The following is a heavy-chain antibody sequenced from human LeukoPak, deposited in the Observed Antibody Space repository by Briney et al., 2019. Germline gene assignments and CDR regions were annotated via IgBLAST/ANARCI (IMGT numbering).Heavy chain of an antibody. CDR3: ARGGSGMTVALFDQ. V-gene: IGHV6-1*01. CDR1: GDSVSRTNAA. J-gene: IGHJ4*02. D-gene: IGHD6-19*01. CDR2: TYYRTKWYS. Sequence: SHTLSLTCVLSGDSVSRTNAAWNWIRQSPSRGLEWLGRTYYRTKWYSDSAVSVKSRIIINPDTSKNQFSLQLNSVTPEDTAVYYCARGGSGMTVALFDQWGQGTPVTVSS.